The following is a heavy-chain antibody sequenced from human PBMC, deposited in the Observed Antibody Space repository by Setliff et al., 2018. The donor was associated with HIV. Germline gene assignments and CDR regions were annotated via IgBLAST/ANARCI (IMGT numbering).Heavy chain of an antibody. V-gene: IGHV1-2*06. Sequence: ASVKVSCKASGYTFTGYYIHWVRQAPGQGLQWMGRINPNIGSTNYAQNFQGRATMTRDTSVNTAFMELSNLRSDDTAVYYCARETLREDGDYGYFDLWGRGTLVTVSS. J-gene: IGHJ2*01. D-gene: IGHD4-17*01. CDR2: INPNIGST. CDR1: GYTFTGYY. CDR3: ARETLREDGDYGYFDL.